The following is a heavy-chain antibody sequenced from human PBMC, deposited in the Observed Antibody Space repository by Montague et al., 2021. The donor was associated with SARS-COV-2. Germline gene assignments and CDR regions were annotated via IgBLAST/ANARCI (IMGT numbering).Heavy chain of an antibody. CDR2: ISGSGGST. CDR3: AKGGERITMIVVVITLADFDY. D-gene: IGHD3-22*01. J-gene: IGHJ4*02. CDR1: GFTFSSYA. V-gene: IGHV3-23*01. Sequence: SLRLSCAASGFTFSSYAMSWVRQAPGKGLEWVSAISGSGGSTYYADSVKGRFTISRDNSKNTLYLQMNSLRPEDTAVYYCAKGGERITMIVVVITLADFDYWGQGTLVTVSS.